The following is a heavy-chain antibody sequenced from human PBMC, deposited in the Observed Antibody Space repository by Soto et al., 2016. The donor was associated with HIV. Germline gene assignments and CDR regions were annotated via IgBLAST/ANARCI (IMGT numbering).Heavy chain of an antibody. J-gene: IGHJ4*02. CDR3: ARGGDAYNYRKGLSEY. CDR2: INPYSGGS. V-gene: IGHV1-2*02. CDR1: GYSFTGYY. D-gene: IGHD3-10*01. Sequence: QVHLVQSGAEVKKPGASVKVSCKASGYSFTGYYIHWVRQAPGQGLEWVGWINPYSGGSNSAQKFQGRVTMTSDTSISTAYMELSSLRSDDTAMYYCARGGDAYNYRKGLSEYWGQGTLITVSS.